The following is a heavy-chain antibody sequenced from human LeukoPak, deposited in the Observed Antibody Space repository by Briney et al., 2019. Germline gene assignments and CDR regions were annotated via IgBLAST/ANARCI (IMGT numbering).Heavy chain of an antibody. Sequence: GGSLRLSCAASGFTFSDYYMSWIRQAPGKGLEGVSYISSSGSNIYYADSVKGRFTISRDNAKNSLYLQMNSLRGEETAVYYCARDLGGYYERSGYYLFDYWGQGTLVTVSS. CDR3: ARDLGGYYERSGYYLFDY. V-gene: IGHV3-11*01. CDR2: ISSSGSNI. J-gene: IGHJ4*02. D-gene: IGHD3-22*01. CDR1: GFTFSDYY.